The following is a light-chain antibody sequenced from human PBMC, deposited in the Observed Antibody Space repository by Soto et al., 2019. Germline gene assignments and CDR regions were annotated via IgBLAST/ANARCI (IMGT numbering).Light chain of an antibody. CDR2: GAS. CDR3: HQYGSSPQT. J-gene: IGKJ1*01. V-gene: IGKV3-20*01. CDR1: QSVGYSQ. Sequence: EIVLTQSPGTLSLSPGGSATLSCRASQSVGYSQLAWYQQKPGQSPRLLIYGASSRATGVPDRFRGSGSRTDFTLTIKRMETEDFAMYYCHQYGSSPQTFGRATKVDIK.